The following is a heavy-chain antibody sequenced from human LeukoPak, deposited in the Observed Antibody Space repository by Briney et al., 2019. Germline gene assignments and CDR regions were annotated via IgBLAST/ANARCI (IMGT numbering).Heavy chain of an antibody. D-gene: IGHD3-10*01. CDR1: GFNVRTNY. Sequence: GGSLRLSCAVSGFNVRTNYMSWVRQGPGKGLEWVSPIYSGGTTDYADSVKGRFILSRDNSRNTLYLEMNTLRAEDTAVYYCARQSGNPRGAFDVWGQGTMVTVSS. V-gene: IGHV3-66*04. J-gene: IGHJ3*01. CDR2: IYSGGTT. CDR3: ARQSGNPRGAFDV.